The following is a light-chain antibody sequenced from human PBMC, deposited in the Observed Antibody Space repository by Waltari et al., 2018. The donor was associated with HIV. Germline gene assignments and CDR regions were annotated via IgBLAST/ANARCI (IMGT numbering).Light chain of an antibody. CDR3: SSYADTNNVL. CDR2: AVN. V-gene: IGLV2-8*01. CDR1: SSDVGGFDY. J-gene: IGLJ3*02. Sequence: QSALTQPPSASGSPGQSVTLSCTGTSSDVGGFDYVSWYHQHPAKAPKLLIYAVNRRPAGVPYRVSGSKSGNTASLTVSGLQTEDEADYYCSSYADTNNVLFGGGTKLTVL.